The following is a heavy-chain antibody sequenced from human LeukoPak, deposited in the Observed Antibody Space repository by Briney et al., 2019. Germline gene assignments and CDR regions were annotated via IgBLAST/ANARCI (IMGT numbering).Heavy chain of an antibody. Sequence: NSGGSLRLSCAASGFTFSSYSMNWVRQAPGKGLEWVSSISSSSSYIYYADSVKGRFTISRDNAKNSLYLQMNSLRAEDTALYYCAKDMGDGYNPCDAFDIWGQGTMVTVSS. CDR2: ISSSSSYI. J-gene: IGHJ3*02. D-gene: IGHD5-24*01. CDR3: AKDMGDGYNPCDAFDI. CDR1: GFTFSSYS. V-gene: IGHV3-21*04.